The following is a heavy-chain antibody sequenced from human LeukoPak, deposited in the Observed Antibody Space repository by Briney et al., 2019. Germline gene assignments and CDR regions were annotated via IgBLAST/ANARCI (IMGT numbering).Heavy chain of an antibody. V-gene: IGHV1-2*06. Sequence: ASVKVSCKASGYTFTGYCMHWLRQAPGQGLEWMGRINPNSGGTNYAQKLQGRVTMTTDTSTSTAYMELRSLRSDDTAVYYCARQGIAVAAEQDYWGQGTLVTVSS. CDR3: ARQGIAVAAEQDY. J-gene: IGHJ4*02. CDR2: INPNSGGT. CDR1: GYTFTGYC. D-gene: IGHD6-19*01.